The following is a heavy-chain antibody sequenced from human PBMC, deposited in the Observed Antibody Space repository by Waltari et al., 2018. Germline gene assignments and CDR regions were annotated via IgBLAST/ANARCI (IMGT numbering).Heavy chain of an antibody. CDR3: ARGPYYDSSGYYYEFDY. Sequence: QVQLQQWGAGLLKPSETLSLTCAVYGGSFSGYYWSWNRQPPGKGLEWIGEINHSGSTNYNPSLKSRVTISVDTSKNQFSLKLSSVTAADTAVYYCARGPYYDSSGYYYEFDYWGQGTLVTVSS. CDR2: INHSGST. D-gene: IGHD3-22*01. V-gene: IGHV4-34*01. J-gene: IGHJ4*02. CDR1: GGSFSGYY.